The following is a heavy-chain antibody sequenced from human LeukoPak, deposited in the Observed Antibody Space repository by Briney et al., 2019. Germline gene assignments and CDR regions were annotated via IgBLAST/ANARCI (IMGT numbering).Heavy chain of an antibody. D-gene: IGHD6-6*01. CDR2: IYTSGST. Sequence: SETLSLTCTVSGGSISSYYWSWIRQPPGKGLEWIGYIYTSGSTNYNPSLKSRVTISVDTSKNQFSLKLSSVTAADTAVYYCARHVLAAHNWFDRWGQGTLVTVSS. CDR1: GGSISSYY. CDR3: ARHVLAAHNWFDR. V-gene: IGHV4-4*09. J-gene: IGHJ5*02.